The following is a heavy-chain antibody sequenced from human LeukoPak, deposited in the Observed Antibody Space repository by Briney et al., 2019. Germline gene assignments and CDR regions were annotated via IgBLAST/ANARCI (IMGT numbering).Heavy chain of an antibody. D-gene: IGHD2-21*02. CDR1: GYSFTSYW. CDR3: ARVPLSYCGGDCHNNWFDP. Sequence: GESLKISCKGSGYSFTSYWIGWVRQMPGKGLEWMGIIYPGDFDTRYSPSFQGQVTISADKSISTAYLQWSSLKASDTAMYYCARVPLSYCGGDCHNNWFDPWGQGTLVTVSS. V-gene: IGHV5-51*01. CDR2: IYPGDFDT. J-gene: IGHJ5*02.